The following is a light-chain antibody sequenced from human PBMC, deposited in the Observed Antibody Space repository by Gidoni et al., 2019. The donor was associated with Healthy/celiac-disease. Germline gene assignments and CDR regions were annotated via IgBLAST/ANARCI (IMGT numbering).Light chain of an antibody. V-gene: IGKV3-15*01. CDR3: QQYNNWPPTWT. Sequence: EIVMTQPPATLSVSPGERATLSCRASQSVSSNLAWYQQKPGQAPRLLIYGASTRATGIPARFSGSGSGTEFTLTISSLQSEDFAVYYCQQYNNWPPTWTFGQGTKVEIQ. J-gene: IGKJ1*01. CDR2: GAS. CDR1: QSVSSN.